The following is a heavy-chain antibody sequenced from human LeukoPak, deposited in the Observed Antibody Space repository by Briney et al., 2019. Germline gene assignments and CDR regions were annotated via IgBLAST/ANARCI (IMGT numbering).Heavy chain of an antibody. CDR2: ISYDGSNK. V-gene: IGHV3-30-3*01. CDR3: ARDRINYDYVWGSLGFDP. J-gene: IGHJ5*02. CDR1: GYTFSSYA. D-gene: IGHD3-16*01. Sequence: GGSLRLSCAASGYTFSSYAMHWVRQAPGKGLEWVAVISYDGSNKYYADSVKGRFTISRDNSKNTLYLQMNSLRAEDTAVYYCARDRINYDYVWGSLGFDPWGQGTLVTVS.